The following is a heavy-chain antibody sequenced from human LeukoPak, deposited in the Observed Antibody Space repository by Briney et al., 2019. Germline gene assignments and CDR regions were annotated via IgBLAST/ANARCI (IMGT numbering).Heavy chain of an antibody. CDR1: GLTFSSYA. V-gene: IGHV3-30-3*01. CDR2: ISYDGSNK. D-gene: IGHD5/OR15-5a*01. Sequence: GRSLRPSCAASGLTFSSYAMHWVRQAPGKGLEWVAVISYDGSNKYYADSVKGRFTISRDNSKNTLYLQMNSLRAEDTAVYYCARALGSTWSYENINYGMDVWGQGTTVTVSS. J-gene: IGHJ6*02. CDR3: ARALGSTWSYENINYGMDV.